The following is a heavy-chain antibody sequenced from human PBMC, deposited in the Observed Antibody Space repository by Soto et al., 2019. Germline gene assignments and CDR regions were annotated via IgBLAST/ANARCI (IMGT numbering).Heavy chain of an antibody. CDR2: IYSGGTT. V-gene: IGHV3-66*01. D-gene: IGHD6-6*01. J-gene: IGHJ4*02. CDR3: ASDGQLNSLDY. CDR1: GFTVSSNY. Sequence: EVKLVESGGGLVQPGGSLRLSCAVSGFTVSSNYMTWVRQAPGKGLEWVSVIYSGGTTYYADSVKGRFTISRDNSKNTLYLQMNSLRAEDTAVYYCASDGQLNSLDYWGQGTLVTVSS.